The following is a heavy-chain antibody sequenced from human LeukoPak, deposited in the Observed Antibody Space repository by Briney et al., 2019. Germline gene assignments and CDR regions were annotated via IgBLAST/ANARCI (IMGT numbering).Heavy chain of an antibody. CDR3: ARGWSGSRGTTRLVFGQFDY. CDR1: GGSFSGYY. Sequence: NPSETLSLTCAVYGGSFSGYYWSWIRQPPGKGLEWIGEINHSGSTNCNPSLKSRVTISVDTSKNQFSLKLSSVTAADTAVYYCARGWSGSRGTTRLVFGQFDYWGQGTLVTVSS. D-gene: IGHD1-1*01. V-gene: IGHV4-34*01. CDR2: INHSGST. J-gene: IGHJ4*02.